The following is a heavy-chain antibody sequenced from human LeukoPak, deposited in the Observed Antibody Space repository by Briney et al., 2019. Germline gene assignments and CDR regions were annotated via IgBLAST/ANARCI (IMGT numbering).Heavy chain of an antibody. Sequence: PGGSLRLSCAASGFTVSTNYMSWVRQAPGRGLEWVSVIYSGGSTYYADSVKGRFTISRDNSKNTLYLQMNSLRAEDTAVYYCARGRGSYYFDYWGQGTLVTVSS. J-gene: IGHJ4*02. V-gene: IGHV3-53*01. CDR3: ARGRGSYYFDY. CDR2: IYSGGST. CDR1: GFTVSTNY. D-gene: IGHD1-26*01.